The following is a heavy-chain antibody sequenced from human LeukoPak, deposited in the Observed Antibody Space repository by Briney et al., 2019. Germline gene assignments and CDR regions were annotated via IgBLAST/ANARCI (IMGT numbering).Heavy chain of an antibody. V-gene: IGHV3-21*01. Sequence: GGSLILSCAASGFTFSSYSMNWVRQAPGKGLEWVSSISSSSSYIYYADSVKGRFTISRDNAKNSLYLQTNSLRAEDTAVYYCARYRNWNDDAWGQGTLVTVSS. D-gene: IGHD1-1*01. CDR3: ARYRNWNDDA. J-gene: IGHJ5*02. CDR1: GFTFSSYS. CDR2: ISSSSSYI.